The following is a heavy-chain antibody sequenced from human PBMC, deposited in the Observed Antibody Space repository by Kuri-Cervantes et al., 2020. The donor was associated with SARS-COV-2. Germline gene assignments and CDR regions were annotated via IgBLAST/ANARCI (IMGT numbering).Heavy chain of an antibody. V-gene: IGHV1-2*06. Sequence: ASVKVSCKASGYTFTGYYMHWVRQAPGQGLEWMGRINPNSGGTNYAQKFQGRVTMTRDTSISTAYMELRSLRSDDTAVYYCARDPNYDSSGYYGLTFDYWGQGTLVTVSS. CDR1: GYTFTGYY. D-gene: IGHD3-22*01. J-gene: IGHJ4*02. CDR3: ARDPNYDSSGYYGLTFDY. CDR2: INPNSGGT.